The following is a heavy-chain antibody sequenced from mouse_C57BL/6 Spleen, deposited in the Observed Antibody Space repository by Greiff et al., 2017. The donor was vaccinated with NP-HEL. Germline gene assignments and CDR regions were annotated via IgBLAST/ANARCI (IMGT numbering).Heavy chain of an antibody. V-gene: IGHV5-17*01. D-gene: IGHD2-4*01. J-gene: IGHJ4*01. CDR3: ARGAIYYDYDGYAMDY. Sequence: EVKLMESGGGLVKPGGSLKLSCAASGFTFSDYGMHWVRQAPEKGLEWVAYISSGSSTIYYADTVKGRFTISREKAKNTMFLKMTSLRSEDTAVYYCARGAIYYDYDGYAMDYWGQGTSVTVSS. CDR2: ISSGSSTI. CDR1: GFTFSDYG.